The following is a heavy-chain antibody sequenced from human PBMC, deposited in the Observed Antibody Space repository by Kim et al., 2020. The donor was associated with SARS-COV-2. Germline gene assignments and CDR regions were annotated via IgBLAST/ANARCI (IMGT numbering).Heavy chain of an antibody. CDR3: AKGDSTGYYRHCDY. J-gene: IGHJ4*02. Sequence: ADSVKGRFTISRDNSQNTLYLQMNNLRAEDTALYYCAKGDSTGYYRHCDYWGQGTLVTVSS. V-gene: IGHV3-23*01. D-gene: IGHD3-22*01.